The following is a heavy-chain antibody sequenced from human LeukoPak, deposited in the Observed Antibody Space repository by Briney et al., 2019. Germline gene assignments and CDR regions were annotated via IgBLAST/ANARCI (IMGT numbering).Heavy chain of an antibody. CDR3: ARDRRGVGPDSYYYYYMDV. CDR2: ISYSGST. J-gene: IGHJ6*03. CDR1: GGSISNYY. V-gene: IGHV4-59*01. D-gene: IGHD1-26*01. Sequence: SETLSLTCTVSGGSISNYYWSWIRQPPGKGLEWIGYISYSGSTNYNPSLKSRVTISVDTSKNQFSLVLSSVTAADTAVYFCARDRRGVGPDSYYYYYMDVWGKGTTVTVSS.